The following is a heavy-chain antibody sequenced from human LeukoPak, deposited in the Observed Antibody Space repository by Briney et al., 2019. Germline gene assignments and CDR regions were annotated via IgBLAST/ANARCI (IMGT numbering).Heavy chain of an antibody. J-gene: IGHJ4*02. CDR1: GGSIGSGDYY. V-gene: IGHV4-30-4*08. D-gene: IGHD2-2*02. CDR2: IYYSGST. CDR3: AGEYCSSTSCYRTFDY. Sequence: PSETLSLTCTVSGGSIGSGDYYWSWIRQPPGKGLELIGYIYYSGSTYYNPSLKSRVTISVDTSKNQFSLKLSSVTAADTAVYYCAGEYCSSTSCYRTFDYWGQGTLVTVSS.